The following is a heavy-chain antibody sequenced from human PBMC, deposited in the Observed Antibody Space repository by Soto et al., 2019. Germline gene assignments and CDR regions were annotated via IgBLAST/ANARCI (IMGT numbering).Heavy chain of an antibody. CDR1: GFTFSDYY. CDR3: ASSPQHYYDSSGYYQDYFDY. D-gene: IGHD3-22*01. J-gene: IGHJ4*02. CDR2: ISSSGSTI. V-gene: IGHV3-11*01. Sequence: GESLKISCAASGFTFSDYYMSWIRQAPGKGLEWVSYISSSGSTIYYADSVKGRFTISRDNAKNSLYLQMNSLRAEDTAVYYCASSPQHYYDSSGYYQDYFDYWGQGTLVTVSS.